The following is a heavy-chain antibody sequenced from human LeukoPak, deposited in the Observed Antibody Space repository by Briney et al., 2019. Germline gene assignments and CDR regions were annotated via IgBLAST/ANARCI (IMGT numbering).Heavy chain of an antibody. CDR2: ISARGDVI. CDR1: GFIFSDYY. J-gene: IGHJ4*02. CDR3: ATEVSPKVFDF. V-gene: IGHV3-11*01. Sequence: GGSLRLSCASSGFIFSDYYMSWIRQVPGKGLEWIAYISARGDVIYSVDSVKGRFTISRDNAKSLLYLQMNSLRGDDTAVYFCATEVSPKVFDFRGQGTLVTVSS.